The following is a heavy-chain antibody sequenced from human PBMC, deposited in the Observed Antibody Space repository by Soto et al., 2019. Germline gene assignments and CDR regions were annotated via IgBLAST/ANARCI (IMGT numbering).Heavy chain of an antibody. CDR3: AGHGGQWLNWFDP. J-gene: IGHJ5*02. V-gene: IGHV3-48*01. CDR1: GFTFSSYD. Sequence: GGSLRLSCAASGFTFSSYDMNWVRQAPGKGLEWVSYISSSSSTIYYADSVKGRFTISRDNAKNSLYLQMNSLRAEDTAVYYCAGHGGQWLNWFDPWGQGILITVSS. D-gene: IGHD6-19*01. CDR2: ISSSSSTI.